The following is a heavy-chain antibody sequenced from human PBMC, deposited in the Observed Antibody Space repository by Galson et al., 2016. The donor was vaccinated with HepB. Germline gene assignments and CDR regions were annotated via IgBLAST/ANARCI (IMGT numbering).Heavy chain of an antibody. Sequence: SVKISCKASRYTFTTYWMHWVRQAPGQGLEWVGVINPSGGGTSYAQKFQGRVSMTSDTSTSTVYMQLISLRSEDTAVYYWARDRFPRVTRGRNWFDPWGQGTLVTVSS. V-gene: IGHV1-46*01. J-gene: IGHJ5*02. CDR2: INPSGGGT. CDR3: ARDRFPRVTRGRNWFDP. CDR1: RYTFTTYW. D-gene: IGHD2-21*02.